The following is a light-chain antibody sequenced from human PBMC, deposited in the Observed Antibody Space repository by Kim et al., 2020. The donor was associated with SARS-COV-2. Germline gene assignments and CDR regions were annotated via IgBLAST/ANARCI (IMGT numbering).Light chain of an antibody. J-gene: IGLJ3*02. Sequence: APGKTARITCGGNNIGSKSVDWYQRRPGQAPVLVIYYDSDRPSGIPERFSGSNSGNTATLTISRVEAGDEADYYCQVWDSSSDHRVFGGGTKLTVL. CDR1: NIGSKS. CDR2: YDS. CDR3: QVWDSSSDHRV. V-gene: IGLV3-21*04.